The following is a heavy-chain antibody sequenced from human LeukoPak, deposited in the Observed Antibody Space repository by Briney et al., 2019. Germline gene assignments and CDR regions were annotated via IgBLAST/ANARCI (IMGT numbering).Heavy chain of an antibody. CDR3: ASLEWLLYFYFDY. J-gene: IGHJ4*02. Sequence: GGSLRLSCAASGFTVSSNYMSWVRQAPGKGLEWVSVIYSGGSTYYADSVKGRFTISRDNSKNTLYLQMNSLRAEDTAVYYCASLEWLLYFYFDYWGQGTLVTVSS. V-gene: IGHV3-66*02. CDR2: IYSGGST. CDR1: GFTVSSNY. D-gene: IGHD3-3*01.